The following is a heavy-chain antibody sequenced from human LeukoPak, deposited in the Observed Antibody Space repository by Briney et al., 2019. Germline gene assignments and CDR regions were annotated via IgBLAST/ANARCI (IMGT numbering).Heavy chain of an antibody. CDR3: ARSSGLYGDYDDDAFDI. J-gene: IGHJ3*02. CDR2: ISAYNGNT. V-gene: IGHV1-18*01. D-gene: IGHD4-17*01. CDR1: GYSFTSYG. Sequence: VASVKVSCKASGYSFTSYGISWVRQAPGQGLEWMGWISAYNGNTNYAQKLQGRVTMTTDTSTSTAYMELRSLRSDDTAVYYCARSSGLYGDYDDDAFDIWGQGTMVTVSS.